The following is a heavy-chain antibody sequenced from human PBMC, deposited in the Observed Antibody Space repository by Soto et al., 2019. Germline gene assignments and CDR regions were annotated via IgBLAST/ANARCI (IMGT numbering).Heavy chain of an antibody. V-gene: IGHV1-2*04. Sequence: ASVKVSCKASGYTFTDYYMHWVRQAPGQGLEWMGWINPKSGATNYAQKFQGWVTMTRDTSISTAYMELSRLRSDDTAVYYCARGPGSDYDYYYYYYMDVWGKGTTVTVSS. CDR1: GYTFTDYY. J-gene: IGHJ6*03. CDR3: ARGPGSDYDYYYYYYMDV. D-gene: IGHD5-12*01. CDR2: INPKSGAT.